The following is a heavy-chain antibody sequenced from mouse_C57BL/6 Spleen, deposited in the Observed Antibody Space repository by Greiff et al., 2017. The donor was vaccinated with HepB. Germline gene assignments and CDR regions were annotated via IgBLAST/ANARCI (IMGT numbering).Heavy chain of an antibody. CDR3: ERYDDGPFAY. Sequence: EVKLVESGGGLVQPGGSLSLSCAASGFTFTDYYMSWVRQPPGKALEWLGFIRNKANGYTTEYSASVKGRFTISRANSQSILYRQMNALRAEDSATYYCERYDDGPFAYWGQGTLVTVSA. CDR1: GFTFTDYY. CDR2: IRNKANGYTT. V-gene: IGHV7-3*01. D-gene: IGHD2-3*01. J-gene: IGHJ3*01.